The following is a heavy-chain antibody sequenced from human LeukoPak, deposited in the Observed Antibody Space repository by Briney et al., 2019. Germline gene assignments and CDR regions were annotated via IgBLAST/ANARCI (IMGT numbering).Heavy chain of an antibody. Sequence: ASVKVSCKVSGYTLTELSTHWVRQAPGKGLEWMGGFDPEDGETIYAQKFQGRVTMTEDTSTDTAYMELSSLRSEDTAVYYCATVPRSGIVATIFGSTDWGQGTLVTVSS. CDR3: ATVPRSGIVATIFGSTD. CDR1: GYTLTELS. D-gene: IGHD5-12*01. J-gene: IGHJ4*02. V-gene: IGHV1-24*01. CDR2: FDPEDGET.